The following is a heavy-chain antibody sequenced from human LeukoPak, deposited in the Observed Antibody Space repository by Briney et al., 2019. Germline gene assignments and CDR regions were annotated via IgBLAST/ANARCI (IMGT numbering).Heavy chain of an antibody. CDR3: ARRVLAAVGYYFDS. J-gene: IGHJ4*02. CDR2: IYYSGST. V-gene: IGHV4-31*03. Sequence: SQTLSLTCTVSGGSISSGGYYWSWIRQHPGKGLEWIGYIYYSGSTYYNPSLKSRVTISVDMSKNQFSLKLSSVTAADTAVYYCARRVLAAVGYYFDSWGQGTLVTVSS. D-gene: IGHD6-13*01. CDR1: GGSISSGGYY.